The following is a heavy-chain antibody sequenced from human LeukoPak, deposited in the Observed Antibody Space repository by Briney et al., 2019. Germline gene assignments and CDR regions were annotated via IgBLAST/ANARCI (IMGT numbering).Heavy chain of an antibody. CDR1: GFTFSSYA. CDR2: ISGGGGTT. V-gene: IGHV3-23*01. Sequence: GGSLRLSCAASGFTFSSYAMCWVRQAPGRGVERVSAISGGGGTTYYADSGKGRFTISRDNSKNTLYLQMNSLRAEDTAVYYGAKDLGDGDGYDYWGQGTLVTVSS. CDR3: AKDLGDGDGYDY. J-gene: IGHJ4*02. D-gene: IGHD5-24*01.